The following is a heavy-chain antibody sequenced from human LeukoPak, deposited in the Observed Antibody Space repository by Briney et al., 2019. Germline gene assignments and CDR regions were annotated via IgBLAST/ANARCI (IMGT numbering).Heavy chain of an antibody. CDR1: GGSITSYC. CDR3: ARLNEYCSGGSCYAYDF. D-gene: IGHD2-15*01. CDR2: IYYTGST. Sequence: ASETLSLSCTVSGGSITSYCWSWLRQPPGKGLEWIGYIYYTGSTNYNPSLKSRVTISVETSNNQFSLKLSSVTAADTAVYYCARLNEYCSGGSCYAYDFWGQGTLVTVSS. V-gene: IGHV4-59*01. J-gene: IGHJ4*02.